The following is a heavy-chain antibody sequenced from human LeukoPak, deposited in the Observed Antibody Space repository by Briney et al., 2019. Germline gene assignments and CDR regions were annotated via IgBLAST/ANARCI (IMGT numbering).Heavy chain of an antibody. D-gene: IGHD7-27*01. Sequence: GASVKLSFKSFGYTFIGYYMHWVRQAPGQGLEWMGWINPNSGDTNYALKFQGRVTMTRDTSISTAYMELSRLSSDDTAVYYCARTGDFDSWGQGTLVTVSS. CDR3: ARTGDFDS. CDR2: INPNSGDT. V-gene: IGHV1-2*02. CDR1: GYTFIGYY. J-gene: IGHJ4*02.